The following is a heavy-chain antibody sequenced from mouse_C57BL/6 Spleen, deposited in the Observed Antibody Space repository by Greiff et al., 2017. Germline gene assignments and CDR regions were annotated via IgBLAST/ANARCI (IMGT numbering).Heavy chain of an antibody. Sequence: VQLKESGGGLVQPGGSMKLSCVASGFTFSNYWMNWVRQSPEKGLEWVAQIRLKSDNYATHYAESVKGRFTISRDDSKSSVYLQMNNLRAEDTGIYYCTGLQSYYYAMDYWGQGTSVTVSS. V-gene: IGHV6-3*01. CDR2: IRLKSDNYAT. D-gene: IGHD1-1*01. CDR3: TGLQSYYYAMDY. CDR1: GFTFSNYW. J-gene: IGHJ4*01.